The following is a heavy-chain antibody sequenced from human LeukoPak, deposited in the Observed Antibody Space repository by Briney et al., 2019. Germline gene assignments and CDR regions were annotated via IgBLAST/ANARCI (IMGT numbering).Heavy chain of an antibody. V-gene: IGHV3-48*03. J-gene: IGHJ4*02. Sequence: PGGSLRLSCAAPGFTFDEYAMNWVRQAPGKGLEWVSYISSSGSTIYYADSVKGRFTISKDNAKNSLYLQMNSLRAEDTAVYYCARQLRDGYNYHCFDYWGQGTLVTVSS. CDR3: ARQLRDGYNYHCFDY. CDR1: GFTFDEYA. CDR2: ISSSGSTI. D-gene: IGHD5-24*01.